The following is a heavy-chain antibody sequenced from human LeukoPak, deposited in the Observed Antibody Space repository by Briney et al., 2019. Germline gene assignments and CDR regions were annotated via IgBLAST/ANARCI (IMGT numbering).Heavy chain of an antibody. CDR1: GFTFNSYA. Sequence: GGSLRLSCAASGFTFNSYAMSWVRQAPGKGLEWVSAISGSGGSTYYADSVKGRFTISRDNSKNTLYLQMNSLRAEDTAVYYCAKDIRPDYGGNPPRANWGQGTLVTVSS. CDR2: ISGSGGST. CDR3: AKDIRPDYGGNPPRAN. V-gene: IGHV3-23*01. J-gene: IGHJ4*02. D-gene: IGHD4-23*01.